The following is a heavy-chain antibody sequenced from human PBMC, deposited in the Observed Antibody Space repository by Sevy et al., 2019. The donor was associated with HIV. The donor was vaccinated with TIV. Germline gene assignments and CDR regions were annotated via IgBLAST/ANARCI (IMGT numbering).Heavy chain of an antibody. J-gene: IGHJ4*02. D-gene: IGHD3-9*01. CDR1: GYTFTDYY. CDR3: ARERLLLRYFDWLFY. Sequence: ASVKVSCKGSGYTFTDYYMHWVRQAPGQGLEWMGRINPNSGGRNYAQKFQGRVTMTRDTSISTAYMELSRLRSDDTAVYYCARERLLLRYFDWLFYWGQGTLVTVSS. CDR2: INPNSGGR. V-gene: IGHV1-2*06.